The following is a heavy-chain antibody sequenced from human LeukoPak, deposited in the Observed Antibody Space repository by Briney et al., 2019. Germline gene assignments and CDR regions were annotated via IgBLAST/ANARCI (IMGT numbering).Heavy chain of an antibody. V-gene: IGHV3-7*01. CDR2: IKQDGSEK. CDR3: ARSNWMAGRQYYYGMDV. D-gene: IGHD5-24*01. Sequence: GGSLRLSCAASGFTFSSYWMSWVRRAPGKGLEWVANIKQDGSEKYYVDSVKGRFTISRDNAKNSLYLQMNSLRAEDTAVYYCARSNWMAGRQYYYGMDVWGQGTTVTVSS. J-gene: IGHJ6*02. CDR1: GFTFSSYW.